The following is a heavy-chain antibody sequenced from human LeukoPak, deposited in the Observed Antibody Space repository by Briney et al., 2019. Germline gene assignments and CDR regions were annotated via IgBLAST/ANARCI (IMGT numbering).Heavy chain of an antibody. D-gene: IGHD5-12*01. J-gene: IGHJ4*02. V-gene: IGHV3-23*01. Sequence: PGGSLRLSCVASGFTFTNFAMTWVRQAPGKGLEWVSVIGGSNGITFYVGSVKGRFTISRDNSKDMLYLQMDSLRAEDTAVYYCARNENSGWGYFDYWGQGTLVTVSS. CDR1: GFTFTNFA. CDR2: IGGSNGIT. CDR3: ARNENSGWGYFDY.